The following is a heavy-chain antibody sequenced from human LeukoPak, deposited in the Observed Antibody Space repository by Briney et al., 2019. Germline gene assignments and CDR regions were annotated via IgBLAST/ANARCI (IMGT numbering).Heavy chain of an antibody. D-gene: IGHD1-1*01. Sequence: SETLSLTCTVSGVSISSYYWSWIRQPPGKGLEWIGYIHYSGSTNYNPSLKSRVTMSVDTSKNQFSLKLSSVTAADTAVYYCARRRLGYKDAFDIWGQGTMVTVSS. CDR1: GVSISSYY. CDR2: IHYSGST. J-gene: IGHJ3*02. CDR3: ARRRLGYKDAFDI. V-gene: IGHV4-59*12.